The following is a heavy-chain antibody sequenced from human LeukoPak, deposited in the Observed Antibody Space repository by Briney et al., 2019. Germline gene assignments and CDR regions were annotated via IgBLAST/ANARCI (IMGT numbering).Heavy chain of an antibody. V-gene: IGHV1-2*02. D-gene: IGHD5/OR15-5a*01. CDR3: ARVLYDYGSRIDY. CDR1: GYTFTGYY. J-gene: IGHJ4*02. Sequence: EPSVTVSCKASGYTFTGYYMHWVLQAPGQGLEWMGWINPNSGGTNYAQKFQGRVTMTRDTSISTAYMELSSLRSDDTAVYYCARVLYDYGSRIDYSGQGTLVTVSS. CDR2: INPNSGGT.